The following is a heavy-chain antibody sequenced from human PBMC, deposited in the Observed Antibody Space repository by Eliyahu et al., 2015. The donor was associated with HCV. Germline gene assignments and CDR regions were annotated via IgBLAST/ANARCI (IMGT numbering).Heavy chain of an antibody. J-gene: IGHJ6*02. V-gene: IGHV3-9*01. CDR2: ISWNSGSX. CDR1: GFTXGNXX. D-gene: IGHD3-16*01. Sequence: EVQLVESGGDLVQPGXSLRLSCXASGFTXGNXXMHXVRQAPGKGXEWVSGISWNSGSXGYADSVKGRFTISRDNARNSLYLQMDSLRVEDTALYYCAKRLRNNYGLDVWGQGTTVTVS. CDR3: AKRLRNNYGLDV.